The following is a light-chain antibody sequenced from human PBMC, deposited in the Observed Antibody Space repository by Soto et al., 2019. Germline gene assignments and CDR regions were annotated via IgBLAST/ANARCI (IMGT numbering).Light chain of an antibody. CDR2: GAS. CDR3: QQYYKWPPET. CDR1: QSGFSSY. V-gene: IGKV3-15*01. J-gene: IGKJ2*01. Sequence: EIVLTQSPGTLSLSPGERVTLSCRTTQSGFSSYLSWYQQKPGQAPRLLIHGASKRATGIPARFSGSGSGTEFTLTISSLQSEDFAVYYCQQYYKWPPETFGQGTKVEIK.